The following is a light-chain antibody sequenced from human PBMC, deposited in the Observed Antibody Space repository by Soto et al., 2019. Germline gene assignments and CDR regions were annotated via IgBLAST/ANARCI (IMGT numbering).Light chain of an antibody. Sequence: DIQMTQSPYSLSASVGDRVTITCQARQDISNYLIWYQQKPGKTPKLLIYDASNLEAGVPSRFSRTRSATDFTFTISSQQPEDIATYYCQQYDNLPYTFGQGTKRDI. CDR3: QQYDNLPYT. J-gene: IGKJ2*01. V-gene: IGKV1-33*01. CDR1: QDISNY. CDR2: DAS.